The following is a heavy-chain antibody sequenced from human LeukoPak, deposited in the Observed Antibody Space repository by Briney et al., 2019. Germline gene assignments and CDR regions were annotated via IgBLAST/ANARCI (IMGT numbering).Heavy chain of an antibody. V-gene: IGHV4-34*01. D-gene: IGHD3-22*01. CDR2: INHCGST. CDR3: ARFDSSGYQYYFDY. CDR1: GGSFSGYY. Sequence: PSESLSLTCAVYGGSFSGYYWSWIRHPPGKGLEWIGEINHCGSTNYHPSLKSRVTISVDTSTNQFSLKLSSVTAADTAVYYCARFDSSGYQYYFDYWGQGTLVTVSS. J-gene: IGHJ4*02.